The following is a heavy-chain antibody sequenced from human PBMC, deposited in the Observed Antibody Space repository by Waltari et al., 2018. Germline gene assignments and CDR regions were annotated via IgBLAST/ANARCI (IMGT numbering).Heavy chain of an antibody. CDR3: AKTYHDSSGYLDY. CDR2: ISYDGSNK. CDR1: GFTFSSYG. J-gene: IGHJ4*02. Sequence: QVQLVESGGGVVQPGRSLRLPCAASGFTFSSYGMHLVRQAPGKGLEWVAVISYDGSNKYYADSVKGRFTISRDNSKNTLYLQMNSLRAEDTAVYYCAKTYHDSSGYLDYWGQGTLVTVSS. D-gene: IGHD3-22*01. V-gene: IGHV3-30*18.